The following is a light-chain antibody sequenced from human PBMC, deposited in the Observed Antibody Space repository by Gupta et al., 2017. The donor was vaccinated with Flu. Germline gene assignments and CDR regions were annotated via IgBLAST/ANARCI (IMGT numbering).Light chain of an antibody. CDR1: SSDVGGYNY. V-gene: IGLV2-14*01. CDR3: SSYTSSSTLNVV. CDR2: EVS. J-gene: IGLJ2*01. Sequence: QSALTQPASVSGSPGPSITISCTVTSSDVGGYNYVSWYQQHPGKAPKLMIYEVSNRPSGVSNRFSGSKSGNTASLTISGLQAEDEADYYCSSYTSSSTLNVVFGGGTKLTVL.